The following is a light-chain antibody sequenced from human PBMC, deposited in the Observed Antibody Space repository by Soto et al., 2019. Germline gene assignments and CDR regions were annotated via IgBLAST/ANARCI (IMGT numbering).Light chain of an antibody. J-gene: IGKJ1*01. CDR2: GAS. CDR1: QSVTTN. V-gene: IGKV3-15*01. Sequence: EVVMTQSPATLSVSPGERATLSCRASQSVTTNMAWYQQKPGQAPRLLIYGASTRATGIPARFSGSGSGTDLTLTISSLQSEDFALYYCQKYNNSPPWTLGQATKVDIK. CDR3: QKYNNSPPWT.